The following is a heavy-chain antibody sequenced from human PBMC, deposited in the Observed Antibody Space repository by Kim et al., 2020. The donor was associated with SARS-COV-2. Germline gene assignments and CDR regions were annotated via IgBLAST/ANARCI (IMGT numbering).Heavy chain of an antibody. D-gene: IGHD5-12*01. V-gene: IGHV1-3*01. CDR3: ARSPDIVATISLDY. Sequence: SQKVQGRVTVTRDTSAGPAYMELSSLRSEDTAVYYCARSPDIVATISLDYWGQGTLVTVSS. J-gene: IGHJ4*02.